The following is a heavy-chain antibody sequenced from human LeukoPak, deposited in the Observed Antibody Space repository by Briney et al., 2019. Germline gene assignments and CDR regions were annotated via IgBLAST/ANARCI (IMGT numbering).Heavy chain of an antibody. CDR1: GFTFSSYG. CDR3: AKEYYGGNSMYYFDY. Sequence: LSGGSLRLSCAASGFTFSSYGMHWVRQAPGKGLEWVAFIRYDGSNKYYADSVKGRFTISRDNSKNTLYLQMNSLRAEDTAVCYCAKEYYGGNSMYYFDYWGQGTLVTVSS. V-gene: IGHV3-30*02. J-gene: IGHJ4*02. D-gene: IGHD4-23*01. CDR2: IRYDGSNK.